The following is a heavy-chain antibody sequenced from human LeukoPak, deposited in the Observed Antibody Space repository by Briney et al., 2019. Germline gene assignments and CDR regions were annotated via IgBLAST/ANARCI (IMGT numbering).Heavy chain of an antibody. V-gene: IGHV1-69*04. CDR3: ARDGDGYNEPDYYYYYGMDV. D-gene: IGHD5-24*01. Sequence: ASVKVSCKASGGTFSSYAISWVRQAPGQGLEWMGRIMPSLGIANYAQKFQGRVTITADKSTSTAYMELSSLRSEDTAVYYCARDGDGYNEPDYYYYYGMDVWGQGTTVTVSS. CDR2: IMPSLGIA. J-gene: IGHJ6*02. CDR1: GGTFSSYA.